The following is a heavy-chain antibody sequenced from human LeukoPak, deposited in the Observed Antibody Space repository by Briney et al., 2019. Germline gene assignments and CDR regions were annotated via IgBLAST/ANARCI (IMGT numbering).Heavy chain of an antibody. V-gene: IGHV3-23*01. CDR2: ISGSGGST. J-gene: IGHJ4*02. CDR1: GFTFSSYA. CDR3: AKVRLRLGELSLYYFDY. Sequence: GGSLRLSCAASGFTFSSYAMSWVRQAPGKGLEWVSAISGSGGSTYYADSVKGRFTISRDNSKNTLHLQMNSLRAEDTAVYYCAKVRLRLGELSLYYFDYWGQGTLVTVSS. D-gene: IGHD3-16*02.